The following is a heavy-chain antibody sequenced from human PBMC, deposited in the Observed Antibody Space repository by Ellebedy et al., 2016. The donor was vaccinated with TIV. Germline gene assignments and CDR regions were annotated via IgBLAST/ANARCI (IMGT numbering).Heavy chain of an antibody. J-gene: IGHJ4*02. CDR3: AKDGEGLWFGEN. CDR2: ISYDGSNK. CDR1: GFTFSSYA. Sequence: GESLKISXAASGFTFSSYAMHWVRQAPGKGLEWVAVISYDGSNKYYADSVKGRFTISRDNSKNTLYLQMNSLRAEDTAVYYCAKDGEGLWFGENWGQGTLVTVSS. V-gene: IGHV3-30-3*01. D-gene: IGHD3-10*01.